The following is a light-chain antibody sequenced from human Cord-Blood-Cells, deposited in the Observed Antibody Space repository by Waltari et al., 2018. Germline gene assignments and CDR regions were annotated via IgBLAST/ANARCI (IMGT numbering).Light chain of an antibody. V-gene: IGLV2-23*01. CDR3: CSYAGSSTLV. CDR1: STDAGSYNL. Sequence: FALTTPAPVPGSPGPATTILCPGTSTDAGSYNLVPWYQQHPGKAPKLMTYEGSTRPSGVSNRFSGSKSGNTASLTISGLQAEDEADYYCCSYAGSSTLVFGGVTKLTVL. J-gene: IGLJ2*01. CDR2: EGS.